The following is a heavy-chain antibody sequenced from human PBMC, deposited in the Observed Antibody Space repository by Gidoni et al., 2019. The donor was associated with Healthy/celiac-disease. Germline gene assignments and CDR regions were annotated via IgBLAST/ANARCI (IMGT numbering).Heavy chain of an antibody. D-gene: IGHD2-2*01. V-gene: IGHV4-39*01. J-gene: IGHJ4*02. CDR3: ARFWVSGGYCSSSSCYVVY. CDR1: GGSSSSSKYY. CDR2: IYDSGST. Sequence: QLQLQESGPGRVKPSETLSRTCTVAGGSSSSSKYYWGWLRQPPGKGLEWIGNIYDSGSTYYHPSLKSRVPISVDTSKNQFSLKLSSVTAADTAVYYCARFWVSGGYCSSSSCYVVYWAQGTLVTVSS.